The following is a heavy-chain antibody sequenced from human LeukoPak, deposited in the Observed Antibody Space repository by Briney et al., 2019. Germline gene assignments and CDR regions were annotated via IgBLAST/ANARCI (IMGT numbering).Heavy chain of an antibody. D-gene: IGHD2-2*01. V-gene: IGHV1-69*01. CDR1: VGTFSSYA. J-gene: IGHJ4*02. CDR3: ARGWNIVVVPAGAYESYFDY. Sequence: SVKVSCKASVGTFSSYAISWVRQAPGQGLEWMGGIIPIFGTANYAQKFQGRVTITADESTSTAYMELSSLRSEDTAVYYCARGWNIVVVPAGAYESYFDYWGQGTLVTVSS. CDR2: IIPIFGTA.